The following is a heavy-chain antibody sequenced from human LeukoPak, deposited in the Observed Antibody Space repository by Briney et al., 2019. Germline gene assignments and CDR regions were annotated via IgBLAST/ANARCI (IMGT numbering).Heavy chain of an antibody. CDR2: IYYSGST. CDR3: ARGQTMVRGVIITPSYYYMDV. D-gene: IGHD3-10*01. CDR1: GGSISSSSYY. Sequence: PSETLSLTCTVSGGSISSSSYYWGWIRQPPGKGLEWIGSIYYSGSTYYNPSLKSRVTISVDTSKNQFSLKLSSVTAADTAVYYCARGQTMVRGVIITPSYYYMDVWGKGTTVTVSS. V-gene: IGHV4-39*01. J-gene: IGHJ6*03.